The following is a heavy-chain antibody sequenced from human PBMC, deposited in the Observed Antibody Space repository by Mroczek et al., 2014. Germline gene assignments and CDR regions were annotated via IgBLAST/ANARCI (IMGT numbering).Heavy chain of an antibody. CDR3: ARGQGYYGSGSYYNY. J-gene: IGHJ4*02. CDR2: IYYSGST. V-gene: IGHV4-59*01. D-gene: IGHD3-10*01. Sequence: KESGPGLVKPSETLSLTCTVSGGSISSYYWSWIRQPPGKGLEWIGYIYYSGSTNYNPSLKSRVTISVDTSKNQFSLKLSSVTAADTAVYYCARGQGYYGSGSYYNYWGQGTLVTVSS. CDR1: GGSISSYY.